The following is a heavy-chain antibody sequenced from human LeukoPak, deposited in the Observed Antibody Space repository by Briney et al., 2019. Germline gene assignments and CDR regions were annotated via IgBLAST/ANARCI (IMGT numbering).Heavy chain of an antibody. CDR1: GFTFSSYA. J-gene: IGHJ4*02. CDR3: AKDIFGAHLDSSGYYFDY. D-gene: IGHD3-22*01. V-gene: IGHV3-23*01. Sequence: PGGSLRLSCAASGFTFSSYAMSWVRQAPGKGLEWVSAISGSGGSTYYADSVKGRFTISRDNSKNTLYLQMNSLRAEDTAVYYCAKDIFGAHLDSSGYYFDYWGQGTLVTVSS. CDR2: ISGSGGST.